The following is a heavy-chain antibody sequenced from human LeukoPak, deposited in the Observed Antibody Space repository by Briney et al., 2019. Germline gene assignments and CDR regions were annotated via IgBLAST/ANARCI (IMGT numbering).Heavy chain of an antibody. V-gene: IGHV3-21*01. CDR3: ARDSWGPGDILTGYFYDAFDI. Sequence: PGGSLRLSCAASGYTFSSYSMNWVRQAPGKGLEWVSSISSSSSYIYYADSVKGRFTISRDNAKNSLYLQMNSLRAEDTAVYYCARDSWGPGDILTGYFYDAFDIWGQGTMVTVSS. J-gene: IGHJ3*02. CDR1: GYTFSSYS. D-gene: IGHD3-9*01. CDR2: ISSSSSYI.